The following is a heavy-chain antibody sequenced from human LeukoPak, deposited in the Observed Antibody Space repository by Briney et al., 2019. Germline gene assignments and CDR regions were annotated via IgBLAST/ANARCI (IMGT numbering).Heavy chain of an antibody. D-gene: IGHD2-2*01. CDR2: INPNSGGT. V-gene: IGHV1-2*02. CDR1: GYTFTGYY. Sequence: ASVKVSCKASGYTFTGYYMHWVRQAPGQGLEWMGWINPNSGGTNYAQKFQGRVTMTRDTSISTAYMELSSLRSDDTAVYYCAREGENCSTINSYEVAFDIWGQGTMVTVSS. CDR3: AREGENCSTINSYEVAFDI. J-gene: IGHJ3*02.